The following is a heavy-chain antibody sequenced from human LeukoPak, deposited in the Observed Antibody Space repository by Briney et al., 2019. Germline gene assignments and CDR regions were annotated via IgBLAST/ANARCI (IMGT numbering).Heavy chain of an antibody. CDR3: ARDNYYDSSGYYSYHFDY. Sequence: ASVKVSCKASGYTFTGYYMHWVRQPPGQGLEWMGRINPNSGGTNYAQKFQGRVTMTRDTSISTAYMELSRLRSDDTAVYYCARDNYYDSSGYYSYHFDYWGQGTLVTVSS. CDR1: GYTFTGYY. D-gene: IGHD3-22*01. V-gene: IGHV1-2*06. CDR2: INPNSGGT. J-gene: IGHJ4*02.